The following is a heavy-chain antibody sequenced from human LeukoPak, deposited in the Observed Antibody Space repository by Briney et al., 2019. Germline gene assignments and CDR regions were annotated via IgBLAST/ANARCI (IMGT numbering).Heavy chain of an antibody. D-gene: IGHD5-18*01. Sequence: PSETLSLTCTVSGGSISSYYWSWIRQPPGKGLEWVGYIYTSGSTNYNPSLKSRVTISVDTSKNRFSLKLSSVTAADTAVYYCARRGYSYGSYYFDYWGQGTLVTVSS. CDR1: GGSISSYY. CDR2: IYTSGST. V-gene: IGHV4-4*09. J-gene: IGHJ4*02. CDR3: ARRGYSYGSYYFDY.